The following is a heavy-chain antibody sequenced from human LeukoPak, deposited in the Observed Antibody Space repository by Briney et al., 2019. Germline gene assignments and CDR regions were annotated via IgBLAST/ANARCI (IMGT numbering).Heavy chain of an antibody. CDR1: GFTFSSYS. CDR3: ARGVGEDAFDI. J-gene: IGHJ3*02. V-gene: IGHV3-21*01. Sequence: GGSLRLSCAASGFTFSSYSMNWVRQAPGKGLEWVSSISSSSSYIYYADSVKGRFTISRDNAKNSLCQQMNSLRAEDTAVYYCARGVGEDAFDIWGQGTMVTVSS. CDR2: ISSSSSYI. D-gene: IGHD3-16*01.